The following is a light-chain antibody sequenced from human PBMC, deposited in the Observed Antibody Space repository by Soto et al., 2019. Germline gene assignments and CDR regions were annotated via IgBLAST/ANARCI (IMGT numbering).Light chain of an antibody. J-gene: IGKJ1*01. V-gene: IGKV3-15*01. Sequence: EIVMTQSPATLSVSPGERATLSCRASQSVSSSLAWYQQKPGRSPRLLIYGASTRAIGIPARFSGSGSGTEFTLTISSLQPDDFATYYCQHYNSYSEAFGQGTKVDIK. CDR1: QSVSSS. CDR3: QHYNSYSEA. CDR2: GAS.